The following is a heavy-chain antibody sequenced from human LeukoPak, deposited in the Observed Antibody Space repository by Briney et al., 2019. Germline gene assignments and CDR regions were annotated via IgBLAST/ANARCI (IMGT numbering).Heavy chain of an antibody. CDR3: AREPMIVVSLDP. CDR2: IYYSGST. CDR1: GGSISSSSYY. D-gene: IGHD3-22*01. J-gene: IGHJ5*02. Sequence: SETLSLTCTVSGGSISSSSYYWGWIRQPPGKGLEWIGSIYYSGSTYYNPSLKSRVTISVDTSKNQLSLKLSSVTAADTAVYYCAREPMIVVSLDPWGQGTLVTVSS. V-gene: IGHV4-39*01.